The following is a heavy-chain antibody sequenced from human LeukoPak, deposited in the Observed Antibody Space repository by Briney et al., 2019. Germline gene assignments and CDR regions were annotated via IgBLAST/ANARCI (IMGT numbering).Heavy chain of an antibody. Sequence: GGSLRLSCAASGFTFSSYAMSWVRQAPGKGLEWVSAISGSGGSTYYADSVKGRFTISRDNAKNSLYLQMNSLRAEDTALYYCAKDIDSSSWYGIDYWGQGTLVTVSS. CDR3: AKDIDSSSWYGIDY. J-gene: IGHJ4*02. V-gene: IGHV3-23*01. CDR2: ISGSGGST. D-gene: IGHD6-13*01. CDR1: GFTFSSYA.